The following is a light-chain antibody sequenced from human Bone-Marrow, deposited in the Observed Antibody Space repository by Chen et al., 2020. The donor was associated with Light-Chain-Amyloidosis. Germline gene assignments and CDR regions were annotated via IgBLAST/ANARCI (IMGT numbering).Light chain of an antibody. Sequence: DIQMTHSPSPLSASLGDRVTITCRASEDIRVYLNWYQQKPGKAPKLLIYFASNLEAWVPSRFSGSGSGTDFTLTISSLQPEDSATYYCQQSYSAWTFGQGTKVDIK. CDR1: EDIRVY. CDR3: QQSYSAWT. CDR2: FAS. V-gene: IGKV1-39*01. J-gene: IGKJ1*01.